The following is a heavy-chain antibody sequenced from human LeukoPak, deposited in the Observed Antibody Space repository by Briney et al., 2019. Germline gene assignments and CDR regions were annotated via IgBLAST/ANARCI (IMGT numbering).Heavy chain of an antibody. CDR2: ISSSGSTI. CDR3: ARGPNTAMVSLGYYYYIDV. V-gene: IGHV3-11*04. J-gene: IGHJ6*03. CDR1: GFTFSDYY. D-gene: IGHD5-18*01. Sequence: GGSLRLSCAASGFTFSDYYMSWIRQAPGKGLEWVSYISSSGSTIYYADSVKGRFTIARNNAKNSLYLQLNSLRAEDTAVNFCARGPNTAMVSLGYYYYIDVWGKGPTVPVPS.